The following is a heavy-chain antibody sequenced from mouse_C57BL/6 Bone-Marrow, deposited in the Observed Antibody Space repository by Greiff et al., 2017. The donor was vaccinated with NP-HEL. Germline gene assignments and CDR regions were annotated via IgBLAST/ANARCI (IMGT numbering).Heavy chain of an antibody. J-gene: IGHJ4*01. Sequence: EVKLVESGGGLVKPGGSLKLSCAASGFTFSSYAMSWVRQTPEKRLEWVATISDGGSYTYYPDNVKGRFTISRDNAKNNLYLQMSHLKSEDTAMYYCAREIVRSYAMDYWGQGTSVTVSS. V-gene: IGHV5-4*01. CDR2: ISDGGSYT. CDR3: AREIVRSYAMDY. CDR1: GFTFSSYA.